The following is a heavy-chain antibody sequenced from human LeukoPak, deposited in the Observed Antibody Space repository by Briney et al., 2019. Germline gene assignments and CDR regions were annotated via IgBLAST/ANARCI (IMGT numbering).Heavy chain of an antibody. D-gene: IGHD1-26*01. V-gene: IGHV4-4*07. CDR2: IYPSGNT. J-gene: IGHJ4*02. CDR3: ARFVVGATAFDY. CDR1: RGSTSTYY. Sequence: SETLSLTCTVSRGSTSTYYWSWIRQPAGKGLEWIGRIYPSGNTNFNPSLMSRVTMSIDTSKNQFSLKVSSVTAADTAVYYCARFVVGATAFDYWGQGTLVTVSS.